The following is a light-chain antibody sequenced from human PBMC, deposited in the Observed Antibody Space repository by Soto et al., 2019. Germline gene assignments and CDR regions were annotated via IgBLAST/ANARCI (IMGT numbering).Light chain of an antibody. CDR2: GAS. V-gene: IGKV3-20*01. CDR3: QHYGSSPPVT. CDR1: QRVVDTY. Sequence: PGERATLSCRASQRVVDTYLAWYQQRPGQAPRLLIYGASRRATGIPERFGGSGSKTDFTLTISRLEPEDFAVYYCQHYGSSPPVTFGQGTRVELK. J-gene: IGKJ1*01.